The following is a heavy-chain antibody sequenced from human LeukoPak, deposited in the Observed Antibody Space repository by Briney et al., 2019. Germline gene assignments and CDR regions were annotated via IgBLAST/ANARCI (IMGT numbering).Heavy chain of an antibody. V-gene: IGHV4-4*07. CDR1: GGSINSYH. CDR2: IYTSGSS. CDR3: ARAAYGDYRYYYFYLDV. Sequence: SETLSLTCTVSGGSINSYHWIWIRQPAGKGLEWIGRIYTSGSSNYNPSLKSRVTMLVDTSKNQFSLSLTSVTAADTAVSYCARAAYGDYRYYYFYLDVCGKGTTVTVSS. D-gene: IGHD4-17*01. J-gene: IGHJ6*03.